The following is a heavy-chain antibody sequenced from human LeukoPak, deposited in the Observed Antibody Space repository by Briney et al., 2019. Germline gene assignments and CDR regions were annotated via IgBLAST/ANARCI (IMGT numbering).Heavy chain of an antibody. V-gene: IGHV4-34*01. J-gene: IGHJ6*03. CDR3: ARVGLRFLEWLLSDYYYYMDV. CDR2: INHSGST. D-gene: IGHD3-3*01. Sequence: SETLSLTCAVYGGSFSGYYWSWIRQPPGKGLEWIGEINHSGSTNYNPSLKSRVTISVDTSKNQFSLKLSSVTAADTAVHYCARVGLRFLEWLLSDYYYYMDVWGKGTTVTVSS. CDR1: GGSFSGYY.